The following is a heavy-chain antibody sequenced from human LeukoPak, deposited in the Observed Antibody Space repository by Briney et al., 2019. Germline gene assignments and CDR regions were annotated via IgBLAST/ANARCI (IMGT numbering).Heavy chain of an antibody. V-gene: IGHV1-69*06. Sequence: GASVKVSCKASGYTFTSYGISWVRQAPGQGLEWMGGIIPIFGTANYAQKFQGRVTITADKSTSTAYMELSSLRSEDTAVYYCARDPGYCSGGSCRPGDAIDYWGQGTLVTVSS. J-gene: IGHJ4*02. CDR3: ARDPGYCSGGSCRPGDAIDY. CDR2: IIPIFGTA. D-gene: IGHD2-15*01. CDR1: GYTFTSYG.